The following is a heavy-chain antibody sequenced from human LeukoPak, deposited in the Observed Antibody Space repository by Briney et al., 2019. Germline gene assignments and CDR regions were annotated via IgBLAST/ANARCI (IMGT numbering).Heavy chain of an antibody. Sequence: SETLSLTCAVYGGSFSGYYWSWIRQPPGKGLEWIGEINHSGSTNYNPSLKSRVTISVDTSKNQFSLKLSSVTAADPAVYYCARRASDSNTFDYWGQGTLVTVSS. CDR2: INHSGST. D-gene: IGHD6-13*01. V-gene: IGHV4-34*01. J-gene: IGHJ4*02. CDR1: GGSFSGYY. CDR3: ARRASDSNTFDY.